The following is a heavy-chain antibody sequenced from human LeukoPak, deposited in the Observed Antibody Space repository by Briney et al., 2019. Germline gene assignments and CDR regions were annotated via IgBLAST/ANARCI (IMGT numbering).Heavy chain of an antibody. CDR2: MNPNSGNT. CDR1: GYTFTSYY. CDR3: AREVGYCSSTSCYSPPTRKDYYYYMDV. Sequence: ASVKVSCKASGYTFTSYYINWLRQATGQGLEWMGWMNPNSGNTGYAQKFQGRVTMTRNTSISTAYMELSSLRAEDTAVYYCAREVGYCSSTSCYSPPTRKDYYYYMDVWGKGTTVTVSS. J-gene: IGHJ6*03. V-gene: IGHV1-8*01. D-gene: IGHD2-2*02.